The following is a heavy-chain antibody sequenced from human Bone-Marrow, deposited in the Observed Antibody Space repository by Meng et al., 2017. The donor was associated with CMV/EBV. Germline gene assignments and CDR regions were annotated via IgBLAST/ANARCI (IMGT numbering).Heavy chain of an antibody. CDR3: VYYDPYFQH. J-gene: IGHJ1*01. Sequence: ASVKVSCKASGYTFTAHYFHWVRQAPGQGLEWMGWIHPHRGDTGYAQKFQGRVTMTRNTSISTAYMELSSLRSEDTAVYYCVYYDPYFQHWGQGTLVTVSS. D-gene: IGHD3-22*01. CDR1: GYTFTAHY. V-gene: IGHV1-8*02. CDR2: IHPHRGDT.